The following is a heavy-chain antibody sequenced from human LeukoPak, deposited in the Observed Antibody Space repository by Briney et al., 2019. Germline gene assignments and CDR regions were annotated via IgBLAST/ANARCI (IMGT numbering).Heavy chain of an antibody. V-gene: IGHV3-7*01. D-gene: IGHD3-22*01. CDR1: GFTFSSYW. CDR3: ASVYYDSSGYFNNAFDI. Sequence: GGSLRLSCAASGFTFSSYWMSWVRQAPGKGLEWVANIKQDGSEKYYVDSVKGRFTISRDNSKNTLYLQMNSLRAEDTAVYYCASVYYDSSGYFNNAFDIWGQGTMVTVSS. CDR2: IKQDGSEK. J-gene: IGHJ3*02.